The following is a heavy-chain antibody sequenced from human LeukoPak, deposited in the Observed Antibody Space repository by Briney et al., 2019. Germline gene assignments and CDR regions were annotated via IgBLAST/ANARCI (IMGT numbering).Heavy chain of an antibody. D-gene: IGHD3-10*01. Sequence: ASLTLSCEASGFTLTSYGISWVRQAPGQGLEWMGWISAYNGNTNYAQTLQGRVTMTRDTSTSTLYMELSSLKSEDPAVYYCARDLPNGYGSTADWGQGTLLTVSS. CDR2: ISAYNGNT. J-gene: IGHJ4*02. V-gene: IGHV1-18*01. CDR1: GFTLTSYG. CDR3: ARDLPNGYGSTAD.